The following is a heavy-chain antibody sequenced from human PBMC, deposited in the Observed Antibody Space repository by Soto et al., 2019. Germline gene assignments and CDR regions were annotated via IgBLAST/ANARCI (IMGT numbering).Heavy chain of an antibody. V-gene: IGHV2-5*02. J-gene: IGHJ6*02. Sequence: QITLKESGPTLVKPTQTLTLTCTFSRLSLSTSGVGVAWIRQPPGKALEWLALIYWDDDKRYRPSLESRLIITKNTSNNQVLLTMTNMDSVDTATYYCAYLPCSGGSCYWFSFSGMDVWGPGTTVTVSS. D-gene: IGHD2-15*01. CDR1: RLSLSTSGVG. CDR3: AYLPCSGGSCYWFSFSGMDV. CDR2: IYWDDDK.